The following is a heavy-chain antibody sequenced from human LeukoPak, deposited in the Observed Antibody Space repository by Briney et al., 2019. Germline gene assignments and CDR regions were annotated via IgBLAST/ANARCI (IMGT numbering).Heavy chain of an antibody. CDR2: ISWNSGST. J-gene: IGHJ6*02. V-gene: IGHV3-9*01. CDR1: GFTFDDYA. Sequence: GGSLRLSCAASGFTFDDYAMHWVRQAPGKGLEWVSGISWNSGSTGYADSVKGRFTISRDNAKNSLYLQMNSLRAEDTALYYCAKGIAAADDYYYYGMDVWGQGTTVTVSS. D-gene: IGHD6-13*01. CDR3: AKGIAAADDYYYYGMDV.